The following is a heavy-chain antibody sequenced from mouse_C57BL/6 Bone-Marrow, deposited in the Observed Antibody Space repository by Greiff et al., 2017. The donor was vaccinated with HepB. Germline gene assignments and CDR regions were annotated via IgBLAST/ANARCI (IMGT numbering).Heavy chain of an antibody. D-gene: IGHD1-1*01. Sequence: EVQLQQSGPELVKPGASVKISCKASGYTFTDYYMNWVKQSHGKSLEWIGDINPNNGGTSYNQKFKGKATLTVDKSSSTAYMELRSLTSEDSAVYYCNYGSSPRFFAYWGQGTLVTVSA. V-gene: IGHV1-26*01. J-gene: IGHJ3*01. CDR2: INPNNGGT. CDR1: GYTFTDYY. CDR3: NYGSSPRFFAY.